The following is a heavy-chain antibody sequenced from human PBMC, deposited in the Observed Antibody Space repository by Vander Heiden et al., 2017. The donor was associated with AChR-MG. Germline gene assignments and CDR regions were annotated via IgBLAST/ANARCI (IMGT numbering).Heavy chain of an antibody. V-gene: IGHV1-2*04. D-gene: IGHD1-26*01. CDR3: ARDRCQIGSYYSFDY. CDR2: INPKSGGS. Sequence: QVQLVQSGAEVKKPGASVKVSCKASGYTFTDYYIHWVRQAPGQGPEWMGWINPKSGGSSYAQKLQDWVTMTWDTSIRTAYMDLSRLTSEDTAIYYCARDRCQIGSYYSFDYWGQGTLVTVSS. CDR1: GYTFTDYY. J-gene: IGHJ4*02.